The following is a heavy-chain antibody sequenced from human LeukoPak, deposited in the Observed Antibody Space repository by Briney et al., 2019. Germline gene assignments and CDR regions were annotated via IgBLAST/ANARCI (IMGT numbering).Heavy chain of an antibody. CDR2: ISSSSSYT. Sequence: GGSLRLSCAASGFTFGDYYMSWIRQAPGKGLEWVSYISSSSSYTNYADSVKGRFTISRDNAKNLLYLQMNSLRAADTDVSYYASFITMVRGVMNWGQGTLVTVSS. D-gene: IGHD3-10*01. J-gene: IGHJ1*01. CDR1: GFTFGDYY. CDR3: ASFITMVRGVMN. V-gene: IGHV3-11*06.